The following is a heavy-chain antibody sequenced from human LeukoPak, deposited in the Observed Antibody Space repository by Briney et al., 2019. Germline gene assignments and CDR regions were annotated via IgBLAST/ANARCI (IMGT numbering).Heavy chain of an antibody. D-gene: IGHD3-9*01. Sequence: ASVKVSCKASGYTFTSYDINWVRQATGQGLEWMGWMNPNSGNTGYAQKFQGRVTMTRNTSISTAYMELSSLRSEDTAVYYCARGLGEGLRYFDWLLSDEGCRSNNWFDPWGQGTLVTVSS. CDR3: ARGLGEGLRYFDWLLSDEGCRSNNWFDP. CDR1: GYTFTSYD. CDR2: MNPNSGNT. V-gene: IGHV1-8*01. J-gene: IGHJ5*02.